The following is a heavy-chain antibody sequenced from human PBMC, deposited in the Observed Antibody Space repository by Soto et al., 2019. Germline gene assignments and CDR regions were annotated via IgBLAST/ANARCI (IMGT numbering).Heavy chain of an antibody. V-gene: IGHV3-33*01. J-gene: IGHJ4*02. CDR3: TRGDY. Sequence: QVQLVESGGGVVQPGRSLRLSWAASGFTFSSYGMHWVRQAPGKGLEWVAVILYDGSKQYYIDSVKGRFTISRDNYKNMHYLQMDSLRVEDTAMYYCTRGDYWGQGTLVTVSS. CDR2: ILYDGSKQ. CDR1: GFTFSSYG.